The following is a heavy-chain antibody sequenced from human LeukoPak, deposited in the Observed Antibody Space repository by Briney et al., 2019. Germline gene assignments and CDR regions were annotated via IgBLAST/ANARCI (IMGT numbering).Heavy chain of an antibody. J-gene: IGHJ6*03. D-gene: IGHD2-15*01. CDR2: MNPNSGNT. V-gene: IGHV1-8*03. CDR1: GYTFTSCD. Sequence: ASVKVSCKASGYTFTSCDINWVRQATGQGLEWMGWMNPNSGNTGYAQKFQGRVTITRNTSISTAYMELSSLRSEDTAVYYCARGRFDCSGGSCYQDLYYYYMDVWGKGTTVTVSS. CDR3: ARGRFDCSGGSCYQDLYYYYMDV.